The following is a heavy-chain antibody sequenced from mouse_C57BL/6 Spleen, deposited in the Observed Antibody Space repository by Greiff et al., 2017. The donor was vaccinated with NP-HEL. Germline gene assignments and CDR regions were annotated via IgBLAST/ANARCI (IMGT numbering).Heavy chain of an antibody. CDR2: IHPNSGST. V-gene: IGHV1-64*01. J-gene: IGHJ4*01. D-gene: IGHD1-1*01. Sequence: QVQLQQPGAELVKPGASVTLSCKASGYTFTSYWMHWVKQRPGQGLEWIGMIHPNSGSTNYNEKFKSKATLTVDKSSSTAYMQLSSLTSEDAAVYYCARGDYYGSSGMDYWGQGTSVTVSS. CDR1: GYTFTSYW. CDR3: ARGDYYGSSGMDY.